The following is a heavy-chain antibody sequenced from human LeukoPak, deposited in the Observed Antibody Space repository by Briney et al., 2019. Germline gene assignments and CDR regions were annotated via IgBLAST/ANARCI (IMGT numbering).Heavy chain of an antibody. D-gene: IGHD6-13*01. V-gene: IGHV1-69*13. CDR1: GGTFSSYA. CDR3: ARGQQLVLLNGFHT. J-gene: IGHJ5*02. CDR2: IIPGFGRA. Sequence: SVKASYTPSGGTFSSYALSWVRQAPGQGLEWMGGIIPGFGRATYAQKFQGRVTITADESTSTAYMELTSLRSEDTAVYYCARGQQLVLLNGFHTWGQGTLVTVSS.